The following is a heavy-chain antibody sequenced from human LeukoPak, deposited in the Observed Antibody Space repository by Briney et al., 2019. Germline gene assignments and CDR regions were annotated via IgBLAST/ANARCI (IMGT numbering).Heavy chain of an antibody. CDR1: GYTFTSYD. CDR3: ARGGITIVRGAPKQFDP. Sequence: AASVKVSCKASGYTFTSYDINWVRQATGQGLEWMGWMNPNSGNTGYAQKFQGRVTMTRNTSISTAYMELSSLRSEDTAVYYCARGGITIVRGAPKQFDPWGQETLVTVSS. V-gene: IGHV1-8*01. D-gene: IGHD3-10*01. J-gene: IGHJ5*02. CDR2: MNPNSGNT.